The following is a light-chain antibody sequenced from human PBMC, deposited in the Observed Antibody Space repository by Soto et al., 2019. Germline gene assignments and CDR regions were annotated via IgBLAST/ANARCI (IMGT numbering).Light chain of an antibody. CDR3: QQSYVTPA. J-gene: IGKJ1*01. CDR1: QGISRS. CDR2: AAS. Sequence: IQLTQSPSSLSASVGDRVTITCRASQGISRSLAWYQQKPGKAPKFLIYAASTLQSGVPSRFSGSGSGTDFTLTISGLQPEDCATYYCQQSYVTPAFGQGTKVEVK. V-gene: IGKV1-9*01.